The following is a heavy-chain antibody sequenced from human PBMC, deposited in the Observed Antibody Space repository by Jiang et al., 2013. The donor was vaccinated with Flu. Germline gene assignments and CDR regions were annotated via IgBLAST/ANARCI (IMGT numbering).Heavy chain of an antibody. D-gene: IGHD3-3*01. Sequence: EWLSFISGGSTTRYYADSVKGRVTISRDNAKNSLYLQMDSLRAEDTAVYYCAKNGAGVTASGVSINSDIYYGMDVWGQGTTVTVSS. J-gene: IGHJ6*02. CDR2: ISGGSTTR. CDR3: AKNGAGVTASGVSINSDIYYGMDV. V-gene: IGHV3-48*01.